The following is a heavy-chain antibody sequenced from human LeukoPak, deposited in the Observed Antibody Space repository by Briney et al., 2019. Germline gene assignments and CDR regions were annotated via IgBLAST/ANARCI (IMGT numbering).Heavy chain of an antibody. CDR2: IGTSSSTI. D-gene: IGHD4-17*01. CDR3: ARGSYGDYYFDY. V-gene: IGHV3-48*02. CDR1: GFTFTSYS. J-gene: IGHJ4*02. Sequence: PGGSLRLSCAASGFTFTSYSMNWVRRAPGKGLEWVSYIGTSSSTIYYADSVKGRFTISRDNAKNSLYLQMNSLRDEDTAVYYCARGSYGDYYFDYWGQGTLVTVSS.